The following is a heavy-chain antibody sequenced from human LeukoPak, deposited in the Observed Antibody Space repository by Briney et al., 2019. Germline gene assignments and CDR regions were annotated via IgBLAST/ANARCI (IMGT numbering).Heavy chain of an antibody. D-gene: IGHD3-10*01. V-gene: IGHV3-11*03. J-gene: IGHJ4*02. Sequence: PGGSLRLSCVASGFTFSDYYMNWIRQAPGKGLEWLSYISATSTYTNYADSVKGRSTISRDNAKNSLYLQMNSLRAEDTAVYYCASSRGSGSYVNDWGQGTLVTVSS. CDR3: ASSRGSGSYVND. CDR2: ISATSTYT. CDR1: GFTFSDYY.